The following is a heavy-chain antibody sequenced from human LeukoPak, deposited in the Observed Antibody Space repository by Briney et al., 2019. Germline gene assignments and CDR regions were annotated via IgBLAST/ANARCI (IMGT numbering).Heavy chain of an antibody. J-gene: IGHJ4*02. D-gene: IGHD1-26*01. CDR2: FDPEDGET. CDR1: GYTLTELS. Sequence: ASVKVSCKVSGYTLTELSMHWVRQAPGKGLEWMGGFDPEDGETIYAQKFQGRVTMTEDTSTDTAYMELSSLRSEDTAVYYCATALIREWEPLFARNWGQGTLVTVSS. CDR3: ATALIREWEPLFARN. V-gene: IGHV1-24*01.